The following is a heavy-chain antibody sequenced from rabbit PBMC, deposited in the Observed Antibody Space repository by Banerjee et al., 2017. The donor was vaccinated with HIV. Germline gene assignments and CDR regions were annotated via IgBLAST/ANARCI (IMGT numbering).Heavy chain of an antibody. J-gene: IGHJ4*01. Sequence: QSLEESGGDLVKPGASLTLTCTASGFSFSSSYYMCWVSQGPGKGLVWFGCIYAGSSGSTYYGRWAKGRLTISKASSTTVTLQMTRLTAADTATYFCAGDAGVLSLWGPGTLVTVS. CDR2: IYAGSSGST. CDR1: GFSFSSSYY. CDR3: AGDAGVLSL. V-gene: IGHV1S40*01. D-gene: IGHD3-1*01.